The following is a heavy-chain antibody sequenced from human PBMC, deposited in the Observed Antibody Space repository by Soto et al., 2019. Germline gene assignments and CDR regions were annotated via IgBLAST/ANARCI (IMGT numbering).Heavy chain of an antibody. CDR2: IYHSGST. CDR1: GVSISSGGYS. CDR3: ARGYYYGSERKDAFDI. V-gene: IGHV4-30-2*01. D-gene: IGHD3-10*01. J-gene: IGHJ3*02. Sequence: TLSLTCAVSGVSISSGGYSWSWIRQPPGKGLEWIGYIYHSGSTYYNPSLKSRVTISVDRSKNQFSLKLSSVTAADTAVYYCARGYYYGSERKDAFDIWGQGTMVTVSS.